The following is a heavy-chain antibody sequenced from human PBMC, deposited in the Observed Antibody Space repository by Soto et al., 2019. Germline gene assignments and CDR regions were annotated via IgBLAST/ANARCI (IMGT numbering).Heavy chain of an antibody. CDR2: IYYSGST. CDR3: ARERPDGARLDP. Sequence: TSETLSLTCAVYGGSFSGYYWSWIRQPPGKGLEWIGYIYYSGSTYYNPSLKSRITISVDTSKNQFSLKLSSVTAADTAVYYCARERPDGARLDPWGQGTLVTVPS. V-gene: IGHV4-30-4*08. D-gene: IGHD6-6*01. CDR1: GGSFSGYY. J-gene: IGHJ5*02.